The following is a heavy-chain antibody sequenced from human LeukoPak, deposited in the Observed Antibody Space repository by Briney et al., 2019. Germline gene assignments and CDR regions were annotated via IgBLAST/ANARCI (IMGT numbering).Heavy chain of an antibody. J-gene: IGHJ4*02. Sequence: ASVKVSCKASGYTFTSYGISWVRRAPGQGREWMGWISAYNGNTNYAQKLQGRVTMTTDTSTSTAYMELRSLRSDDTAVYYCARAKDDYGDYDYWGQGTLLTVSS. V-gene: IGHV1-18*01. CDR2: ISAYNGNT. CDR1: GYTFTSYG. CDR3: ARAKDDYGDYDY. D-gene: IGHD4-17*01.